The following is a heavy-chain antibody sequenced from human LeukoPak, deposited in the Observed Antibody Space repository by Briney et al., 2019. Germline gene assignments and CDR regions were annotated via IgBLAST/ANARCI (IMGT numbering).Heavy chain of an antibody. CDR1: GYTFTSYV. D-gene: IGHD4-17*01. Sequence: ASVEVSCKASGYTFTSYVINWVRQAPGQGLEWMGWISTYNGNTNYAQELQGRVIMTTNTSTTTAYMELRSLRSDDTAMYYCAREGPYGDYSDYWGQGTLVTVSS. CDR2: ISTYNGNT. J-gene: IGHJ4*02. CDR3: AREGPYGDYSDY. V-gene: IGHV1-18*01.